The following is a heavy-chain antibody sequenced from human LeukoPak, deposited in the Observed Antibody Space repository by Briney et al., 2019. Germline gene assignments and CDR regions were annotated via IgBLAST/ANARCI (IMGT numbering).Heavy chain of an antibody. CDR3: ARLASNYGDY. J-gene: IGHJ4*02. D-gene: IGHD4-11*01. Sequence: SETLSLTCTISSGSIGSFYWSWIRQPPGKGLEWIGYINFSGNTNYNSALKSRVTISIDTSKNQFSLKLSSVTAADTAVYYCARLASNYGDYWGQGTLVTVSS. V-gene: IGHV4-59*08. CDR2: INFSGNT. CDR1: SGSIGSFY.